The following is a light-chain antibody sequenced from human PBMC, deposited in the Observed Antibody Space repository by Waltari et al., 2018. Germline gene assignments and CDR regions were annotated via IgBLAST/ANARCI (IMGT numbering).Light chain of an antibody. CDR3: QQYAALPRT. Sequence: DIVLTQSPATLALSPGERATLSCRASQRVSSSYLAWYQQKPGQAPRLLIYDASRRATVLPERFSGSGSWTDFTLPISRLEPEDFAFYSCQQYAALPRTFGQGTRLEIK. CDR2: DAS. CDR1: QRVSSSY. V-gene: IGKV3D-20*01. J-gene: IGKJ2*01.